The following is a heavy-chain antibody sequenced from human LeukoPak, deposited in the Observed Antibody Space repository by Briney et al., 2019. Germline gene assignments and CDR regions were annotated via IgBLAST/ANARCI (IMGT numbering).Heavy chain of an antibody. CDR2: LDRGGSA. V-gene: IGHV3-53*01. D-gene: IGHD2-15*01. J-gene: IGHJ4*02. Sequence: PGGSLRLSCAAPGFTVSENYMSWFRPAPGKGLGWLSVLDRGGSALSADSVRGGFTISRDNSKNTLHLQMDSLTIEGSALYCCARGHVVASGAVAYWGQKTLVTVSS. CDR3: ARGHVVASGAVAY. CDR1: GFTVSENY.